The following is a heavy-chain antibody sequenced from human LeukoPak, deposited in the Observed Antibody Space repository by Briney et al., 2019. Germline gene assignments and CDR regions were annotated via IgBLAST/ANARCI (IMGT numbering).Heavy chain of an antibody. CDR2: INPSGGST. Sequence: ASVKVSCKASGYTFTSYYMHWVRQAPGQGLEWMGIINPSGGSTSYAQKFQGRVTMTRDTSTSTVYMELSSLRSEDTAVYYCARGRRIAARPDWFDPWGQGTLVTVSS. CDR3: ARGRRIAARPDWFDP. D-gene: IGHD6-6*01. J-gene: IGHJ5*02. CDR1: GYTFTSYY. V-gene: IGHV1-46*01.